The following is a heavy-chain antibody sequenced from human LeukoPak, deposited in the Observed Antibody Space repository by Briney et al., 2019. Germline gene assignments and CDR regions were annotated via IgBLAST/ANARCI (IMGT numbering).Heavy chain of an antibody. V-gene: IGHV4-39*01. D-gene: IGHD2-2*01. CDR3: ARLMACSDFVPPAAINLPRWFDH. Sequence: SETLFLTCTVSGDSIINTRYYWGWIRQPPGKGLDWLGSSYYSGCTYYNASVQSGGAIVVDTSKNQFSLKLSSVTAADTAEYYCARLMACSDFVPPAAINLPRWFDHWGQGTLVTVSS. J-gene: IGHJ5*02. CDR2: SYYSGCT. CDR1: GDSIINTRYY.